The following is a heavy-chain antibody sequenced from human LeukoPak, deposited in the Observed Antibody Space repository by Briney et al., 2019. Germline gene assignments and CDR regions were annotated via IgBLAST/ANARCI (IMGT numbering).Heavy chain of an antibody. D-gene: IGHD1-26*01. CDR1: GYTFSDFY. V-gene: IGHV1-2*05. CDR2: INLKTGGT. CDR3: ARDLLPGATDAFDI. J-gene: IGHJ3*02. Sequence: ASVKVSCKASGYTFSDFYMHWVRRAPGQGLEWMGRINLKTGGTTYAQKLQGRVTITIDTPKSTVYMELRSLRSDDTGVYYCARDLLPGATDAFDIWGQGTMVTVSS.